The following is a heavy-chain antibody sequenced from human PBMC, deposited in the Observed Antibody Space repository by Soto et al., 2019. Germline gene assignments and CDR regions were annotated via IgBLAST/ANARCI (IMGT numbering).Heavy chain of an antibody. J-gene: IGHJ4*02. D-gene: IGHD3-10*01. CDR1: GYPFTTYY. CDR2: IDPRGGGT. Sequence: HVQLVQSGTEVKKPGASVRVSCMVSGYPFTTYYIHWVRQAPGPGLEWVGRIDPRGGGTVYEQKFQGRVTLTRDTPISTVYMDLSGLTSDDTGLYYCATDDYGIFPYWGQGSLVTVSS. V-gene: IGHV1-2*05. CDR3: ATDDYGIFPY.